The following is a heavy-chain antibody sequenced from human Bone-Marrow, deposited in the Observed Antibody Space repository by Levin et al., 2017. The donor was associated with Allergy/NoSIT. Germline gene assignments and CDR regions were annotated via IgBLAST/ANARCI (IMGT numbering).Heavy chain of an antibody. V-gene: IGHV4-38-2*02. CDR2: IYHSGST. CDR3: ATEIAVAGTRGDY. Sequence: SQTLSLTCTVSGYSISSGYYWGWIRQPPGKGLEWIGIIYHSGSTYYNPSLKSRVTISVDTSKNQFSLKLSSVTAADTAVYYCATEIAVAGTRGDYWGQGTLVTVAS. D-gene: IGHD6-19*01. J-gene: IGHJ4*02. CDR1: GYSISSGYY.